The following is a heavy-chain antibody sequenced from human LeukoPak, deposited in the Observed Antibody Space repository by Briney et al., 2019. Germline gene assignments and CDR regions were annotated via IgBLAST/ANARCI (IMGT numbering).Heavy chain of an antibody. CDR2: INSDGSFT. D-gene: IGHD3-22*01. CDR3: ARDPNYDSSGYPFDY. V-gene: IGHV3-74*01. Sequence: GGSLRLSCVASGFTFSRYWMHWVRQAPGKGLVWVSRINSDGSFTTYADSVEGRFTISRDNAKNTLYLQMNSLRADDTAVYYCARDPNYDSSGYPFDYWGQGTLVTVSS. J-gene: IGHJ4*02. CDR1: GFTFSRYW.